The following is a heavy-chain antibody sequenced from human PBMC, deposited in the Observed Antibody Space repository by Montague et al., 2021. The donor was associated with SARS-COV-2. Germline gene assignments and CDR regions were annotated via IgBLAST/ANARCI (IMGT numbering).Heavy chain of an antibody. CDR3: ARGWVATIPHMDN. D-gene: IGHD5-12*01. CDR2: TYYRSKWHN. V-gene: IGHV6-1*01. Sequence: CAISGDRVSSNSAAWNWIRQSPSRGLEWLGRTYYRSKWHNDYAVSVKSRITINPDTSKNQFSLQLKSVTPEDTAVYYCARGWVATIPHMDNWGQGSLVIVSS. J-gene: IGHJ4*02. CDR1: GDRVSSNSAA.